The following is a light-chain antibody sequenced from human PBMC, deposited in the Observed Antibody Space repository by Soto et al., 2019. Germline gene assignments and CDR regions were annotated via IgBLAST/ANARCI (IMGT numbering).Light chain of an antibody. CDR3: QQYGSSGT. V-gene: IGKV3-20*01. Sequence: DIVMTQSPGTLSLSPGERSTLSCRAVQSVSNNHLAWYQQKPRQAPRPLIHGASNRATGIPDRLSGSGSGTVFTLTISRLEPEDVAVYYCQQYGSSGTFGQGTKVDIK. CDR1: QSVSNNH. CDR2: GAS. J-gene: IGKJ1*01.